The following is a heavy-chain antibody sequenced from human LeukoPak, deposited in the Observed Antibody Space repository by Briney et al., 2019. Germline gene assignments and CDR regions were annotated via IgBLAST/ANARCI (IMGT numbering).Heavy chain of an antibody. J-gene: IGHJ4*02. CDR1: GFTFSSYE. D-gene: IGHD3-22*01. Sequence: GGSLRLSCAASGFTFSSYEMNWVRQAPGKGLEWVSYISSRGISIYYADSVRGRFAISRDNAKNSLYLQMNSLRAEDTAVYYCARDLPYGISDYPPGIWGQGTLVTVSS. CDR3: ARDLPYGISDYPPGI. V-gene: IGHV3-48*03. CDR2: ISSRGISI.